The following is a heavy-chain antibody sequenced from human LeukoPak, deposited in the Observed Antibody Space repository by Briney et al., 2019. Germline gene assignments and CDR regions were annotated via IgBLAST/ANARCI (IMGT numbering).Heavy chain of an antibody. CDR2: IYHSGST. CDR1: GYSISSGYY. J-gene: IGHJ4*02. V-gene: IGHV4-38-2*02. Sequence: SETLSLTCTVSGYSISSGYYWGWIRQPPGKGLEWIGSIYHSGSTYYNPSLKSRVTISVDTSKNQFSLKLSSVTAADTAVYYCAREGFDDSSGYYFDYWGQGTLVTVSS. CDR3: AREGFDDSSGYYFDY. D-gene: IGHD3-22*01.